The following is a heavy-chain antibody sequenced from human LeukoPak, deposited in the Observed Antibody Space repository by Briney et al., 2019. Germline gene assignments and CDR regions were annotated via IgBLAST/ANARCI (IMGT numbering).Heavy chain of an antibody. CDR1: GGTFSSYA. CDR2: IIPILGTA. J-gene: IGHJ6*03. CDR3: ARGDSSRGYYYMDV. Sequence: SSVKVSCKASGGTFSSYAISWVRQAPGQGLEWMGRIIPILGTANYAQKFQGRVTITADESTSTAYMELSSLRSEDTAVYYCARGDSSRGYYYMDVWGKGTTVTVSS. D-gene: IGHD2-21*01. V-gene: IGHV1-69*11.